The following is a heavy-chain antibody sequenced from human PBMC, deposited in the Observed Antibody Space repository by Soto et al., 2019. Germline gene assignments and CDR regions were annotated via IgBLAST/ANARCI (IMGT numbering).Heavy chain of an antibody. CDR2: ISGSGGST. D-gene: IGHD2-15*01. Sequence: GGSLRLSCAASGFTFSSYAMSWVRQAPGKGLEWVSAISGSGGSTYYADSVKGRFTISRDNSKNTLYLQMNSLRAEDTAIYYCAKGHDCSGGSCAFDIWGQGTMVTVSS. CDR1: GFTFSSYA. J-gene: IGHJ3*02. V-gene: IGHV3-23*01. CDR3: AKGHDCSGGSCAFDI.